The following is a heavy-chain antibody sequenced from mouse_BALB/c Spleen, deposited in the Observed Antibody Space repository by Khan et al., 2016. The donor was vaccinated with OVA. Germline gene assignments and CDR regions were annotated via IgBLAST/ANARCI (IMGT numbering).Heavy chain of an antibody. V-gene: IGHV5-6-5*01. Sequence: EVELAESGGGLVKPGGSLKVSCAASGFTFSNYGMSWVRQTPEKRMDWVASISSGGNTYYIDSVKGRFTISRDNVRNILYLQMSSLRSEDTAMYYCARDYWFVYWGQGTLVTVSA. CDR2: ISSGGNT. J-gene: IGHJ3*01. CDR1: GFTFSNYG. CDR3: ARDYWFVY.